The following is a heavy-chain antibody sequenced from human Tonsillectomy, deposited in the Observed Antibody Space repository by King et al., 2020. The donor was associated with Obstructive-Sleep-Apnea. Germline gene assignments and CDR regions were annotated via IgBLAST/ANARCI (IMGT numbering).Heavy chain of an antibody. Sequence: QLVESGGGLVKPGGSLRLSCAASGFTFSSYSMNWVRQAPGKGLEWVSSISSSSSYIYYADSVKGRFTISRDNAKNSLYLQMNSLRAEDTAVYYCARDGGWELLRYNWFDPWGQGTLVTVSS. V-gene: IGHV3-21*01. CDR1: GFTFSSYS. D-gene: IGHD1-26*01. CDR2: ISSSSSYI. J-gene: IGHJ5*02. CDR3: ARDGGWELLRYNWFDP.